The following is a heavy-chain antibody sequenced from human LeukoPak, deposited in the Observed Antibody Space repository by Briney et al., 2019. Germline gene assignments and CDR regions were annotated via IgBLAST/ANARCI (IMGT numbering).Heavy chain of an antibody. CDR2: INPNSGGT. J-gene: IGHJ6*03. Sequence: WASVKVSCKATGYTFTDFYIHLVRQAPGQGLEYMGWINPNSGGTNYAQKFQGRVTMTRDTSISTAYMELSNLRSDDTAVYFCARGTNFWSGYLSDHYMAVWGKCTTVTVSS. CDR3: ARGTNFWSGYLSDHYMAV. CDR1: GYTFTDFY. D-gene: IGHD3-3*01. V-gene: IGHV1-2*02.